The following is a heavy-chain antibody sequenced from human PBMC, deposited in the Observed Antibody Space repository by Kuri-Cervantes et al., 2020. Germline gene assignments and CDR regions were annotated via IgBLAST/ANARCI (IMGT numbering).Heavy chain of an antibody. V-gene: IGHV4-34*01. CDR3: ARDYGGNSLLTFLDY. Sequence: SETLSLTCTVSGGSISGYYWSWIRQPPGKGLEWIGEINHSGSTNYNPSLKSRVTISVDTSKNQFSLKLSSVTAADTAVYYCARDYGGNSLLTFLDYWGQGTLVTVSS. J-gene: IGHJ4*02. CDR1: GGSISGYY. D-gene: IGHD4-23*01. CDR2: INHSGST.